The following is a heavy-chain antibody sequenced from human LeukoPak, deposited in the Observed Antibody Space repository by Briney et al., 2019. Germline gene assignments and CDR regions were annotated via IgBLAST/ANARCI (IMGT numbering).Heavy chain of an antibody. CDR3: ARQGYDILTGYIDAFDI. D-gene: IGHD3-9*01. CDR1: GGFISSYY. Sequence: SETLSLTCTVSGGFISSYYWSWIRQPPGKGLEWIGYIPYSGSTNYNPSLKSRVTISIDTSKNQFSLKLRSVTAADTAIYYCARQGYDILTGYIDAFDIWGQGTMVTVSS. CDR2: IPYSGST. V-gene: IGHV4-59*08. J-gene: IGHJ3*02.